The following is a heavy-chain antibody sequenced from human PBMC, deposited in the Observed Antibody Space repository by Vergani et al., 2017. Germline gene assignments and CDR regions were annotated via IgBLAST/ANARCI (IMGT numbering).Heavy chain of an antibody. Sequence: QIQLVQSGAEVKKPGASVKVSCKASGYTFTTYGISWVRQAPGQGLEWMGWISAYNGDANYAQKLQGRVTMTTDTSTSTAYMELRSLRSDDTAVYYCASGYCSSTSCYPLDYWGQGTLVIVSS. V-gene: IGHV1-18*01. CDR1: GYTFTTYG. CDR2: ISAYNGDA. J-gene: IGHJ4*02. D-gene: IGHD2-2*01. CDR3: ASGYCSSTSCYPLDY.